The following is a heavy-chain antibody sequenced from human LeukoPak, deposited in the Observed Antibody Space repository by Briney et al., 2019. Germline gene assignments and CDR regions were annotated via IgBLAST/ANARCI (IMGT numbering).Heavy chain of an antibody. D-gene: IGHD2-2*01. Sequence: GASVKVSCKASGYTFTDYYMHWVRQAPGQGLEWMGWINPHSGGTNYAQKFQGRVTVTRDTSISTAYMELSRLRSDDTAVYYCAGERDCTATTCYGGASDIWGQGTMVTVSS. CDR1: GYTFTDYY. CDR2: INPHSGGT. V-gene: IGHV1-2*02. J-gene: IGHJ3*02. CDR3: AGERDCTATTCYGGASDI.